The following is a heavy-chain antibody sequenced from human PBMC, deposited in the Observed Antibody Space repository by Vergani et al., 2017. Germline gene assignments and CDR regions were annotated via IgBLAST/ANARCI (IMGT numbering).Heavy chain of an antibody. J-gene: IGHJ4*02. CDR3: ARDGQTPGYSYGQADY. CDR2: IKQDGSEK. V-gene: IGHV3-7*01. CDR1: GFTFSSYW. D-gene: IGHD5-18*01. Sequence: EVQLVESGGGLVQPGGSLRLSCAASGFTFSSYWMSWVRQAPGKGLEWVANIKQDGSEKYYVNSVKGRFTISRDNAKNSLYLQMNSLRAEDTAVYYCARDGQTPGYSYGQADYWGQGTLVTVSS.